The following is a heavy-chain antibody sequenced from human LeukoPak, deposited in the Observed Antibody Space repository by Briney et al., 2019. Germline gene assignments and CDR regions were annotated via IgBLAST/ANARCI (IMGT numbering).Heavy chain of an antibody. CDR1: GFTVRNNY. CDR2: ISSSSSYI. D-gene: IGHD3-10*01. CDR3: ARGLVLLWFGELFDPVDY. J-gene: IGHJ4*02. Sequence: GGSLRLSCAASGFTVRNNYMNWVRQAPGKGLEWVSSISSSSSYIYYADSVKGRFTISRDNAKNSLYLQMNSLRAEDTAVYYCARGLVLLWFGELFDPVDYWGQGTLVTVSS. V-gene: IGHV3-21*01.